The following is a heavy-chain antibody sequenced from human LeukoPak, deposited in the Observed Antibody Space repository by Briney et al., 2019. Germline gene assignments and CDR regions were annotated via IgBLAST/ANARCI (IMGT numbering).Heavy chain of an antibody. D-gene: IGHD2/OR15-2a*01. CDR3: AGDRAGTTEY. CDR1: GGFISSSIYY. J-gene: IGHJ1*01. Sequence: SETLSLTCTVSGGFISSSIYYWGWIRQPPGKGLEWIGSIYYSGSTDYNPSLKSRVTISVDTSKNQFSLKLSSVTAADTAVYYCAGDRAGTTEYWGQGTLVTVSS. CDR2: IYYSGST. V-gene: IGHV4-39*07.